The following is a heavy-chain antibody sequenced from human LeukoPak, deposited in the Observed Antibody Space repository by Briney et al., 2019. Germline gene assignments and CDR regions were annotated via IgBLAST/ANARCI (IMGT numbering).Heavy chain of an antibody. V-gene: IGHV3-30*02. CDR2: IRYDGINK. J-gene: IGHJ4*02. Sequence: GGSLRLSCAASGFTFSKYGMHWVRQAPGEGLEWVTFIRYDGINKYYADSVKGRFTISRDNSKNTLYLQMNSLRAEDTAVYYCAKDPSALPDYWGQGTLVTVSS. CDR3: AKDPSALPDY. D-gene: IGHD1-26*01. CDR1: GFTFSKYG.